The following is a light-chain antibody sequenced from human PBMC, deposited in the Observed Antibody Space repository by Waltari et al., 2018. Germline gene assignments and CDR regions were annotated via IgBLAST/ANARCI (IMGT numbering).Light chain of an antibody. CDR1: QDISTY. J-gene: IGKJ5*01. Sequence: DIQMTQSPSSLSASVGDRVTITCQASQDISTYLNWYQQKPGKAPKLLIYDASNLEAGVPSRFSGSGSGTDFTFTISSLQPEDISTYYCQQYDNLPITFGQGTRLYIK. CDR2: DAS. CDR3: QQYDNLPIT. V-gene: IGKV1-33*01.